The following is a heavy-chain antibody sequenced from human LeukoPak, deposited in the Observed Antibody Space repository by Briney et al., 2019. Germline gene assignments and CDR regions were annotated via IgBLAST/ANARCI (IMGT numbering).Heavy chain of an antibody. CDR1: GGTFSSYA. CDR3: ARSVAAAGRGVDWFDP. D-gene: IGHD6-13*01. V-gene: IGHV1-69*05. CDR2: IIPIFGTA. J-gene: IGHJ5*02. Sequence: GASVKVPCKASGGTFSSYAISWVRQAPGQGLEWMGGIIPIFGTANYAQKFQGRVTITTDESTSTAYMELSSLRSEDTAVYYCARSVAAAGRGVDWFDPWGQGTLVTVSS.